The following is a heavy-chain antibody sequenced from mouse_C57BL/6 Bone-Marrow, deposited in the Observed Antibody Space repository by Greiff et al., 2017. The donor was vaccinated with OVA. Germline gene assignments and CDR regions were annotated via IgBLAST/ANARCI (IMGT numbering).Heavy chain of an antibody. J-gene: IGHJ3*01. CDR2: IYPGSGNT. CDR3: ARWYYYGAWFAY. D-gene: IGHD1-1*01. Sequence: QVQLQQSGAELVRPGASVKLSCKASGYTFTDYYINWVKQRPGQGLEWIARIYPGSGNTYYNEKFKGKATLTAEKSSSTAYMQLSSLTSADSAVYFCARWYYYGAWFAYWGQGTLVTVSA. V-gene: IGHV1-76*01. CDR1: GYTFTDYY.